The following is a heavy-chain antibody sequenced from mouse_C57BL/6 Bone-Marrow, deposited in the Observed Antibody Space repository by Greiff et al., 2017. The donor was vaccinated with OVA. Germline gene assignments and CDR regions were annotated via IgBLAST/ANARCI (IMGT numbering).Heavy chain of an antibody. CDR3: ASPYAMDY. V-gene: IGHV1-80*01. CDR1: GYAFSSYW. J-gene: IGHJ4*01. Sequence: QVQLQQSGAELVKPGASVKISCKASGYAFSSYWMNWVKQRPGKGLEWIGQIYPGDGDTTYNGKFKGKATLPADTSSSTAYMQLSSLTSEDSAVYFCASPYAMDYWGQGTSVTVSS. CDR2: IYPGDGDT.